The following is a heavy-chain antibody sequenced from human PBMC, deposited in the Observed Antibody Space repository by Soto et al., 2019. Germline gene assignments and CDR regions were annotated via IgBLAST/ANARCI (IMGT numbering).Heavy chain of an antibody. D-gene: IGHD2-15*01. Sequence: PWGSLRLSCAASGFAIRNYEMTWVRQAPGKGLEWVSYINSGGTSKKYTDSVEGRFTISRDTALNSLYLQMDSLRDEDTAIYYCARENSADAFDFWGQGILVTVSS. CDR1: GFAIRNYE. CDR3: ARENSADAFDF. J-gene: IGHJ4*02. V-gene: IGHV3-48*03. CDR2: INSGGTSK.